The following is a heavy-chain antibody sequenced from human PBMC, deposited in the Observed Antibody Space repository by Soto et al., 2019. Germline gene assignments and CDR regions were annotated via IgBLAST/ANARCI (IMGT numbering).Heavy chain of an antibody. CDR2: IYYSGST. J-gene: IGHJ4*02. CDR1: GGSISSYY. V-gene: IGHV4-59*08. CDR3: ARRSGGTLDY. D-gene: IGHD2-15*01. Sequence: QVQLQESGPGLVKPSETLSLTCTVSGGSISSYYWSWIRQPPGKGLEWIGYIYYSGSTNYNPSLXGXAXIXXDTSKNPFSLKLSSVTAADTAVYYGARRSGGTLDYWGQGTLVTVSS.